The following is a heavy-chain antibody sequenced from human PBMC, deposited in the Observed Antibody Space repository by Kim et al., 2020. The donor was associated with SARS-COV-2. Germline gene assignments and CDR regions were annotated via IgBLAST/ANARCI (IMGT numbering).Heavy chain of an antibody. CDR2: IYPGDSDT. D-gene: IGHD6-13*01. J-gene: IGHJ3*02. CDR3: ARRKRTLIAAAGTHHDAFDI. V-gene: IGHV5-51*01. Sequence: GESLKISCKGSGYSFTSYWIGWVRQMPGKGLEWMGIIYPGDSDTRYSPSFQGQVTISADKSISTAYLQWSSLKASDTAMYYCARRKRTLIAAAGTHHDAFDIWGQGTLATVSS. CDR1: GYSFTSYW.